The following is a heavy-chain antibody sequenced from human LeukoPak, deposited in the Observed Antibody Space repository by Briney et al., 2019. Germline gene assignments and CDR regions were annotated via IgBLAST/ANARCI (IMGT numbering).Heavy chain of an antibody. CDR2: IYHSGIT. Sequence: SETLSLTCAVSGYSISSGYYWGWIRQPPGKGLEGIGSIYHSGITYYNPDLKNRVTVSLDTSKNQISLKLISVTAADTAVYYCASTYYYGSGSYYLDAFDIWGQGTMVTVSS. V-gene: IGHV4-38-2*01. D-gene: IGHD3-10*01. J-gene: IGHJ3*02. CDR1: GYSISSGYY. CDR3: ASTYYYGSGSYYLDAFDI.